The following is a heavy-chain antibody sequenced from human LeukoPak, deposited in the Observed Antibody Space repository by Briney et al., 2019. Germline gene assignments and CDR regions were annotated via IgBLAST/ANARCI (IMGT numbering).Heavy chain of an antibody. V-gene: IGHV1-3*01. J-gene: IGHJ6*02. CDR3: ARDLPAKNFWSGSAYSYGMDV. D-gene: IGHD3-3*01. CDR2: INAGNGNT. Sequence: ASVKVSCKASGYTFTNYGISWVRQAPGQRLEWMGWINAGNGNTKYSQNFQGRVTFTRDTSASTAYMELNSLRSEDTAVYFCARDLPAKNFWSGSAYSYGMDVWGQGTTVTVSS. CDR1: GYTFTNYG.